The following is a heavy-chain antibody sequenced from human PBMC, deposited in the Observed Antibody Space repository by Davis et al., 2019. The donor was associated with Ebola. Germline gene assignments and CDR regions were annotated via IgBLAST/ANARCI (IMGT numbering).Heavy chain of an antibody. CDR3: ARQIGYCSSTSCSYYYYGMDV. D-gene: IGHD2-2*01. V-gene: IGHV5-51*01. CDR2: IYPGDSDT. Sequence: GESPKIPCKGSGYSFTSYWIGWVRQMPGKGLEWMGIIYPGDSDTRYSPSFQGQVTISADKSISTAYLQWSSLKASDTAMYYCARQIGYCSSTSCSYYYYGMDVWGQGTTVTVSS. J-gene: IGHJ6*02. CDR1: GYSFTSYW.